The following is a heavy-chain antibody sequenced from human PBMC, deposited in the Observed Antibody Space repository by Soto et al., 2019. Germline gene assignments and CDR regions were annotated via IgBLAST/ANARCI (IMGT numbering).Heavy chain of an antibody. CDR3: AGSRGSRTGSEY. Sequence: EASVKVSWKASGDTFSNSGISWVWQAPGQRLEWTAWISGYNGDTKNAQSLQGRVTVTTDTSTSTSYMELRSLRSDDIAIYYCAGSRGSRTGSEYWGQGTLVTVSS. CDR1: GDTFSNSG. CDR2: ISGYNGDT. V-gene: IGHV1-18*03. J-gene: IGHJ4*02.